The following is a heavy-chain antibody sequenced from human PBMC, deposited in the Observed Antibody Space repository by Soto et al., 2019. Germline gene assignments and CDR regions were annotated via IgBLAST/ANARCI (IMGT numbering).Heavy chain of an antibody. CDR1: GFSFSNYA. CDR2: ISAGGSNT. J-gene: IGHJ4*02. D-gene: IGHD6-6*01. Sequence: GGSLRLSCAASGFSFSNYAMNWVRQAPGKGLEWVSAISAGGSNTNYADSVKGQFTISSDNSKNTLYLQMNGLRADDTAVYYCAKEYSTSFDYWGQGTPVTVSS. CDR3: AKEYSTSFDY. V-gene: IGHV3-23*01.